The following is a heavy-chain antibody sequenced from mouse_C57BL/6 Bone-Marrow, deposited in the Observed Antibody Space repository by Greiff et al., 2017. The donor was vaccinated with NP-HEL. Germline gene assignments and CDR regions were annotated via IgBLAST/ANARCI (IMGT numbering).Heavy chain of an antibody. D-gene: IGHD2-2*01. CDR3: TTEWLPAWFAY. Sequence: EVQLQQSGAELVRPGASVKLSCTASGFNIKDDYMHWVKQRPEQGLEWIGWIDPENGDTEYASKFQGKATITADTSSNTAYLQLSSLTSEDTAVYYGTTEWLPAWFAYWGQGTLVTVSA. J-gene: IGHJ3*01. CDR1: GFNIKDDY. CDR2: IDPENGDT. V-gene: IGHV14-4*01.